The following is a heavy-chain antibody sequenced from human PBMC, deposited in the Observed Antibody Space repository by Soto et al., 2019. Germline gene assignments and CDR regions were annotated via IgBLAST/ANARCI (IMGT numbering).Heavy chain of an antibody. Sequence: QVQLQESGPGLVKPSETLSLTCTVSGGSVSSGNYYWSWIRQPPGKGLEWIGFIYYTGSTSYNPSLKSRGNISMDPSKNQFYLKLTSVTAADTAVYYCASALYCSGGSCSFDPWGQGTLVTVSS. V-gene: IGHV4-61*01. J-gene: IGHJ5*02. CDR3: ASALYCSGGSCSFDP. D-gene: IGHD2-15*01. CDR2: IYYTGST. CDR1: GGSVSSGNYY.